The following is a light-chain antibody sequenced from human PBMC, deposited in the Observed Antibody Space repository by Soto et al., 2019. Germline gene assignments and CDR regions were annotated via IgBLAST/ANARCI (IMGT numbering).Light chain of an antibody. V-gene: IGKV1-39*01. CDR2: AAS. CDR1: QSISSY. J-gene: IGKJ4*01. Sequence: DIKMTESPSSLSSSVGYRFTIALRASQSISSYLNWYQQKPGKAPKLLIYAASSLQSGVPSRFRGSGSGTDFTLTITSLQAEDFATYYCQQLRMYPSTFGGGTKVDNK. CDR3: QQLRMYPST.